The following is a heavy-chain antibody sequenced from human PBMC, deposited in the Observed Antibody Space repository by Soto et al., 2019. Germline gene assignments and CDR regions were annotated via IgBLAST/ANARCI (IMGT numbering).Heavy chain of an antibody. CDR2: INAGNGNT. CDR1: GYTFTSYA. J-gene: IGHJ4*02. D-gene: IGHD1-1*01. V-gene: IGHV1-3*01. Sequence: ASVKVSCKASGYTFTSYAMHWVRQAPGQRLEWMGWINAGNGNTKYSQKFQGRVTITRDTSASAAYMELSSLRSEDTAVYYCARGRWTHTTADYYLDYWGQGTLVTVSS. CDR3: ARGRWTHTTADYYLDY.